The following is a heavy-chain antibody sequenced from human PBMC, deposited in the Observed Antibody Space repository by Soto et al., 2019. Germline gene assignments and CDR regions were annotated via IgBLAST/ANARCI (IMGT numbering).Heavy chain of an antibody. CDR3: TKVGGLYDFWSGPLHFDL. V-gene: IGHV3-9*01. CDR1: GFIFDDFA. J-gene: IGHJ4*02. Sequence: EAQLVESGGGLVQPGRSLRLSCAGSGFIFDDFAIHWVRQAPGKGLEWVSGISWNSDSIGYADSVKGRFTISRDNAKNVLYLQMNSLRCEDTALYYCTKVGGLYDFWSGPLHFDLWGQGTLVTVSS. CDR2: ISWNSDSI. D-gene: IGHD3-3*01.